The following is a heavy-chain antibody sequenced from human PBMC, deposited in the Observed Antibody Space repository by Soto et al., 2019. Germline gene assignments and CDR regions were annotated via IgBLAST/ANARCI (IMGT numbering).Heavy chain of an antibody. D-gene: IGHD6-6*01. CDR1: GFTFSSYA. CDR3: AKARRASIAAPIPDYYYYGMDV. J-gene: IGHJ6*02. Sequence: GGSLRLSCAASGFTFSSYAMSWVRKAPGKGLEWVSAISGSGGSTYYADSVKGRFTISRDNSKNTLYLQMNSLRAEDTAVYYCAKARRASIAAPIPDYYYYGMDVWGQGTTVTVSS. CDR2: ISGSGGST. V-gene: IGHV3-23*01.